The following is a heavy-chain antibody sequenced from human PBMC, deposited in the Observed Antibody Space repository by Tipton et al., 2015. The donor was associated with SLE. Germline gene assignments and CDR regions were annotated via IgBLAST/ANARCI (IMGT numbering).Heavy chain of an antibody. CDR2: IYHSGST. CDR1: GGSFSGYY. V-gene: IGHV4-34*01. Sequence: TLSLTCAVYGGSFSGYYWSWIRQPPGKGLEWIGSIYHSGSTYYNPSLKSRVTISVDTSKSQFSLDLSSVTAADTAVYYCAREGDLGYCSGGSCLYWGQGTLVTVSS. CDR3: AREGDLGYCSGGSCLY. D-gene: IGHD2-15*01. J-gene: IGHJ4*02.